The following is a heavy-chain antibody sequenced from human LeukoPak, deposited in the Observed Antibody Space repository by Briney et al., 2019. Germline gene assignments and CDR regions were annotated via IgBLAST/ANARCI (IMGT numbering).Heavy chain of an antibody. CDR2: VYYSGGA. CDR1: GDSFSGYY. Sequence: SETLSLTCSVSGDSFSGYYWHWIRQPPGKGLEWIGNVYYSGGASYNPSLKGRLTISVDSSKYQFSLKLDSVTAADTAIYYCARQMTTLPPGRTFNIWGQGTMVIVSS. D-gene: IGHD3-16*01. V-gene: IGHV4-59*01. CDR3: ARQMTTLPPGRTFNI. J-gene: IGHJ3*02.